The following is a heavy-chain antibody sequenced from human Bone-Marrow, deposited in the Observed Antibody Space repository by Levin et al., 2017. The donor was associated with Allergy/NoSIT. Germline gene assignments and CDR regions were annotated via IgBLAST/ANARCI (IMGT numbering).Heavy chain of an antibody. Sequence: GGSLRLSCAASGFTFSSYWMSWVRQAPGKGLEWVANIKQDGSEKYYVDSVKGRFTISRDNAKNSLYLQMNSLRAEDTAVYYCARHHTNGRITIFGVVIDFHGMDVWGQGTTVTVSS. V-gene: IGHV3-7*01. CDR2: IKQDGSEK. D-gene: IGHD3-3*01. CDR3: ARHHTNGRITIFGVVIDFHGMDV. CDR1: GFTFSSYW. J-gene: IGHJ6*02.